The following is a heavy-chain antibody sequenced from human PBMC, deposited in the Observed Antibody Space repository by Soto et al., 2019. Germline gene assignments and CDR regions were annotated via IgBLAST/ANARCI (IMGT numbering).Heavy chain of an antibody. Sequence: PGESLKISCKSSGYSFTGYWIGWVRQIPGKGLEWMGIIYPGDSDTRYSPSFQGQVTFSADKSIGTAYLQWSSLKASDTAMYYCATGGYCSSTSCYNFFDYWGQGTLVTVSS. D-gene: IGHD2-2*02. V-gene: IGHV5-51*01. CDR1: GYSFTGYW. CDR2: IYPGDSDT. J-gene: IGHJ4*02. CDR3: ATGGYCSSTSCYNFFDY.